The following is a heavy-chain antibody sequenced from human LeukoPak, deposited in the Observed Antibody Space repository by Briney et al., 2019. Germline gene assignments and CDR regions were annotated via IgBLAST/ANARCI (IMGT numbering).Heavy chain of an antibody. Sequence: GGSLRLSCAASGFTLSSYGMHWVRQAPGKGLEWVAVISYDGSNKYYADSVKGRFTISRDNSKNTLYLQMNSLRAEDTAVYYCAKDRTYSRDLDYWGQGTLVTVSS. CDR2: ISYDGSNK. CDR1: GFTLSSYG. V-gene: IGHV3-30*18. D-gene: IGHD6-13*01. CDR3: AKDRTYSRDLDY. J-gene: IGHJ4*02.